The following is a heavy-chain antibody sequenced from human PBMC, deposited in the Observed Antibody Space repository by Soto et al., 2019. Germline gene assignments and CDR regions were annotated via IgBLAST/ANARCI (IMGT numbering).Heavy chain of an antibody. D-gene: IGHD4-17*01. CDR1: GYTFTGYY. V-gene: IGHV1-2*04. CDR3: ARGHDTTVTVYYFDY. CDR2: INPNSGGT. Sequence: ASVKVSCKASGYTFTGYYMHWVRQAPGQGLEWMGWINPNSGGTNYAQKFQGWVTMTRDTSISTAYMELSRLRSDDTAVYYCARGHDTTVTVYYFDYWGQGTLVTVSS. J-gene: IGHJ4*02.